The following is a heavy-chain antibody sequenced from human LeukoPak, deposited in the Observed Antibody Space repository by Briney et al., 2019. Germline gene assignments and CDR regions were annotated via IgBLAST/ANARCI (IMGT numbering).Heavy chain of an antibody. CDR1: GYSFTSYW. Sequence: GESLKISCKGSGYSFTSYWIGWVRQMPGKGLEWMGIIYPGNSDTRYSPSFQGQVTISADKPISTAYLQWNSLKASDTAMYYCARLEWNSFDYWGQGTLVTVSS. CDR2: IYPGNSDT. CDR3: ARLEWNSFDY. V-gene: IGHV5-51*01. J-gene: IGHJ4*02. D-gene: IGHD1/OR15-1a*01.